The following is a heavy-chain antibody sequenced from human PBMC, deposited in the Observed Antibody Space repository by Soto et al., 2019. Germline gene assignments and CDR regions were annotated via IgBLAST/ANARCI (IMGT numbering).Heavy chain of an antibody. CDR2: ISSRTNYT. CDR3: ARSVVSSTRFDP. J-gene: IGHJ5*02. D-gene: IGHD6-13*01. V-gene: IGHV3-11*06. CDR1: GFTFSYYY. Sequence: GGSLRLSCAASGFTFSYYYMIWIRQAPGKGPEWVSYISSRTNYTKYADSVKGRFTISRDNAKNSLYLQMNSLRGEDTAVYYCARSVVSSTRFDPWGQGTLVTVSS.